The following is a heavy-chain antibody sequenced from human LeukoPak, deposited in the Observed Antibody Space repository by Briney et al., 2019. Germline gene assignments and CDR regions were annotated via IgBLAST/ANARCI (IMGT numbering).Heavy chain of an antibody. CDR2: IYYSGST. V-gene: IGHV4-59*12. J-gene: IGHJ4*02. CDR1: GGSISSYY. CDR3: AREVVASAEVDY. Sequence: TSETLSLTCTDSGGSISSYYWSWIRQPPGKGLEWIGYIYYSGSTSYNPSLKSRVTISIDTSKNQFSLKLSSVTAADTAVYYCAREVVASAEVDYWGQGALVTVSS. D-gene: IGHD2-2*01.